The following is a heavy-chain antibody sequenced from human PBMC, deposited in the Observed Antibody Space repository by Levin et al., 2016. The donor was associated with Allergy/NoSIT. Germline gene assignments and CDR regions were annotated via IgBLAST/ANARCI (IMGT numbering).Heavy chain of an antibody. J-gene: IGHJ5*02. CDR3: ARGHHYHIEKPRYCSSTSCYFWFDP. V-gene: IGHV1-18*01. Sequence: ASVKVSCKASGYTFTSYGISWVRQAPGQGLGWMGWISAYNGNTNYAQKLQGRVTMTTDTSTSTAYMELRSLRSDDTAVYYCARGHHYHIEKPRYCSSTSCYFWFDPWGQGTLVTVSS. CDR2: ISAYNGNT. D-gene: IGHD2-2*01. CDR1: GYTFTSYG.